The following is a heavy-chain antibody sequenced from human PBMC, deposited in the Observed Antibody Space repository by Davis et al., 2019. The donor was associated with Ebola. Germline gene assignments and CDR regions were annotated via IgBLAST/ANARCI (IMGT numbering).Heavy chain of an antibody. CDR1: GFTFSSYW. Sequence: GESLKISCAASGFTFSSYWMSWVRQAPGKGLEWVANIKQDGSEKYYVDSVKGRFTISRDNAKNSLYLQMNSLRAEDTAVYYCARPPGVVLSYYGMDVWGQGTTVTVSS. D-gene: IGHD2-2*01. CDR2: IKQDGSEK. CDR3: ARPPGVVLSYYGMDV. V-gene: IGHV3-7*03. J-gene: IGHJ6*02.